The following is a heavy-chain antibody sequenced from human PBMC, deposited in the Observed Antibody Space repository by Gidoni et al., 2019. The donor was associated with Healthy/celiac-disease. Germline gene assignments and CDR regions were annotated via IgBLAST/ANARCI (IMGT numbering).Heavy chain of an antibody. CDR3: AKDRAAGRRHYGMDV. Sequence: QVQLVESGGGVVQPGRSLRLSCAASGFTFSSSGMHWVRQAPGKGLEWVAVISYDGSNKYYADSVKGRFTISRDNSKNTLYLQMNSLRAEDTAVYYCAKDRAAGRRHYGMDVWGQGTTVTVSS. J-gene: IGHJ6*02. CDR2: ISYDGSNK. D-gene: IGHD6-13*01. V-gene: IGHV3-30*18. CDR1: GFTFSSSG.